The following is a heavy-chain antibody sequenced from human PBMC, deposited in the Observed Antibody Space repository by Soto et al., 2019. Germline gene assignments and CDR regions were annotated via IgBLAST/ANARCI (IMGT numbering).Heavy chain of an antibody. Sequence: QVQLAQSGAEVKKPGASVKVSCKASGYTFTSYDINWVRQAPGQGLEWVGWMTPNSGDTGYAQTFQGRVTLTRDTSRSTAYMELSSLTSEDTAVYYCARNLYNTGSFDHWGQGTLVTVSS. V-gene: IGHV1-8*02. CDR2: MTPNSGDT. CDR1: GYTFTSYD. CDR3: ARNLYNTGSFDH. J-gene: IGHJ4*02. D-gene: IGHD1-20*01.